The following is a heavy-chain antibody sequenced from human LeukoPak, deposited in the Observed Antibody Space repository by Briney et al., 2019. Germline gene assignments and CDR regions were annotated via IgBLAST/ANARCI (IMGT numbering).Heavy chain of an antibody. CDR2: IWYDGSKK. Sequence: GGSLRLSCAASGFTFSNYGMHWVRQAPGKGLEWVAVIWYDGSKKYYADSVKGRFTISRDNSKNTLYLQMNSLRADDTSVYYCARDYYDRSGYFYFDSWGQGTLVTVSS. CDR3: ARDYYDRSGYFYFDS. J-gene: IGHJ4*02. CDR1: GFTFSNYG. V-gene: IGHV3-33*08. D-gene: IGHD3-22*01.